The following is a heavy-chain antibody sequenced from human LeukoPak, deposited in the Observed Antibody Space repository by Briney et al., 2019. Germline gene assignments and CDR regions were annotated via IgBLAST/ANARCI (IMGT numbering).Heavy chain of an antibody. J-gene: IGHJ5*02. CDR1: GGSISSGGYY. V-gene: IGHV4-31*03. CDR3: ARDPVEGGYYDSSGYYP. CDR2: IYYSGST. D-gene: IGHD3-22*01. Sequence: PSQTLSLTCTVSGGSISSGGYYWSWIRQHPGKDLEWIGYIYYSGSTYYNPSLKSRVTISVDTSKNQFSLKLSSVTAADTAVYYCARDPVEGGYYDSSGYYPWGQGTLVTVSS.